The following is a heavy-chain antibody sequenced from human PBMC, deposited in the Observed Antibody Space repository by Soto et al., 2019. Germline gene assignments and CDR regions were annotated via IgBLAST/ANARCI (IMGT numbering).Heavy chain of an antibody. D-gene: IGHD2-21*02. CDR3: ARDQAKSMVVVTAIDY. Sequence: PGGSLRLSCAASGFSISSYTMNWVRQAPGKGLEWVSSISSSSSYIYYADSVKGRFTVSRDNAENSLYLQMNSLRAEDTAVYYCARDQAKSMVVVTAIDYWGRGTLVTVSS. J-gene: IGHJ4*02. V-gene: IGHV3-21*06. CDR1: GFSISSYT. CDR2: ISSSSSYI.